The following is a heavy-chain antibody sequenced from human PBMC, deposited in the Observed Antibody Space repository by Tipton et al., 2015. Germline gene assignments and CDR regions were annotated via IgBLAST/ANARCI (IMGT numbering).Heavy chain of an antibody. Sequence: GSLRLSCAVSGFIFSNYAMNWVRQAPGKGLEWVSLISGSGGSTFYADSVKGRFTISRDNSKNTLYLQMNSLRAEDTAVYYCAKDRYSSSWYDYWGQGTLVTVSS. V-gene: IGHV3-23*01. D-gene: IGHD6-13*01. CDR3: AKDRYSSSWYDY. J-gene: IGHJ4*02. CDR2: ISGSGGST. CDR1: GFIFSNYA.